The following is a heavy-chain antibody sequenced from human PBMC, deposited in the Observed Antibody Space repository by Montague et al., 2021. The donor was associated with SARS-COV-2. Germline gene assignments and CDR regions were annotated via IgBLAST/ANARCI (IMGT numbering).Heavy chain of an antibody. D-gene: IGHD3-16*01. CDR2: IFGSVAGT. V-gene: IGHV3-23*01. CDR1: GFTFSNYA. J-gene: IGHJ2*01. CDR3: AKNGGSGSLVYWYFDL. Sequence: SLRLSCAASGFTFSNYAMSWVRQAPGKGLEWVSSIFGSVAGTYXXXSXXXRLTISRDNSKNTVFLHMNSLTAEDTAVYYCAKNGGSGSLVYWYFDLWGRGTLVPVSS.